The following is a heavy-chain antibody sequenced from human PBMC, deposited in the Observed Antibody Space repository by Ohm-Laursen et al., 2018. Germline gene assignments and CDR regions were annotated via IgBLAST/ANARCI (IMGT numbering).Heavy chain of an antibody. J-gene: IGHJ4*02. Sequence: SETLSLTCIVSGGSISNYFWSWIRQPPGKGLEWIGYIYDSGSTNYNPSLKSRVSILVDTSKNQFSLKLSSVATADTAVYFCARSECSGGTCYFDYWGQGTLVTVSS. D-gene: IGHD2-15*01. CDR1: GGSISNYF. CDR3: ARSECSGGTCYFDY. V-gene: IGHV4-59*01. CDR2: IYDSGST.